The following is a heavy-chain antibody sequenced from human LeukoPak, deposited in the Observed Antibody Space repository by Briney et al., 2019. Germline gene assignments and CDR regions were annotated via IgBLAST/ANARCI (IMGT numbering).Heavy chain of an antibody. J-gene: IGHJ4*02. CDR2: ISRDGKRQ. Sequence: PGGSLRLSCATSGFIFNYYDPHWVRQAPGKGLEWLATISRDGKRQFYTDSVKGRFTISRDDSRNTLYLQMNSLRPEDTAVYYCARDRLNRAYCGNDCYSAAFDYWGQGTLVTVSS. D-gene: IGHD2-21*02. CDR3: ARDRLNRAYCGNDCYSAAFDY. CDR1: GFIFNYYD. V-gene: IGHV3-30*03.